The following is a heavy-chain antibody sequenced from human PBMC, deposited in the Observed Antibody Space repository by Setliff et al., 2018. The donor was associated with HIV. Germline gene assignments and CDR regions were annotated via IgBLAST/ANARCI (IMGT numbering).Heavy chain of an antibody. CDR3: ARRLQFLEFLHGVGGLDV. CDR1: AGSFSGYY. J-gene: IGHJ6*02. CDR2: INHSGST. D-gene: IGHD3-3*01. V-gene: IGHV4-34*01. Sequence: SETLSLTCAVYAGSFSGYYWSWMRQPPGKGLEWIGEINHSGSTNYNPSLKNRVTMSVDTPKNQFSLKLNSVTAADTAVYYCARRLQFLEFLHGVGGLDVWGQGTTVTVSS.